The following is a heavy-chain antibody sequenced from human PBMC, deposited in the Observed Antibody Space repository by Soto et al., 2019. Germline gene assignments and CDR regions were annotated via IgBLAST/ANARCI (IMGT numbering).Heavy chain of an antibody. CDR2: IRGSGETT. V-gene: IGHV3-23*01. D-gene: IGHD3-3*01. J-gene: IGHJ6*03. CDR1: GSTFNIYP. Sequence: GGSLRLSCAASGSTFNIYPMIWVRQAPGKGLEWVSGIRGSGETTYYADSVKGRFTISRDNSKNTLYLQMNSLRAEDTAVYYWARPSIFGASKHHYFYYYIGVWGKGTTVTVSS. CDR3: ARPSIFGASKHHYFYYYIGV.